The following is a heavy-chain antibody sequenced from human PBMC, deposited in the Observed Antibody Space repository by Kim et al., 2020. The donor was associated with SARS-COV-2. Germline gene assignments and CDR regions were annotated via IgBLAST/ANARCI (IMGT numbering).Heavy chain of an antibody. CDR1: GFTFSSYA. CDR3: ASYRGITMVRGVIIEEFDY. D-gene: IGHD3-10*01. J-gene: IGHJ4*02. V-gene: IGHV3-23*01. Sequence: GGSLRLSCAASGFTFSSYAMSWVRQAPGKGLEWVSAISGSGGSTYYADSVKGRFTISRDNSKNTLYLQMNSLRAEDTAVYYCASYRGITMVRGVIIEEFDYWGQGTLVTVSS. CDR2: ISGSGGST.